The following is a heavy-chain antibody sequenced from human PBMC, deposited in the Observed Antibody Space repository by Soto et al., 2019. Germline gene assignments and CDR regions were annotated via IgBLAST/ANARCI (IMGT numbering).Heavy chain of an antibody. V-gene: IGHV3-23*01. CDR3: AKVAPRYYYDSSGYPPPDY. D-gene: IGHD3-22*01. J-gene: IGHJ4*02. Sequence: LRLSCAASGFTFSSYAMSWVRQAPGKGLEWVSAISGSGGSTYYADSVKGRFTISRDNSKNTLYLQMNSLRAEDTAVYYCAKVAPRYYYDSSGYPPPDYWGQGTLVTVSS. CDR1: GFTFSSYA. CDR2: ISGSGGST.